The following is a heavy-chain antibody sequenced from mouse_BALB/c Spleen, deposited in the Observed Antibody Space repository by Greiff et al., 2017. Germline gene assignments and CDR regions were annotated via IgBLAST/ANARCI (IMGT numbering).Heavy chain of an antibody. D-gene: IGHD1-3*01. CDR3: ARDRKLIGYYYAMDY. J-gene: IGHJ4*01. CDR2: IWGDGST. CDR1: GFSLTGYG. Sequence: VQLQQSGPGLVAPSQSLSITCTVSGFSLTGYGVNWVRQPPGKGLEWLGMIWGDGSTDYNSALKSRLSISKDNSKSQVFLKMNSLQTDDTARYYCARDRKLIGYYYAMDYWGQGTSVTVSS. V-gene: IGHV2-6-7*01.